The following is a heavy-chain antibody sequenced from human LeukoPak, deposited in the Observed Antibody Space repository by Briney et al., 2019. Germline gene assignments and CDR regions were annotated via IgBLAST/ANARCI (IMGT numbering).Heavy chain of an antibody. V-gene: IGHV3-30*18. J-gene: IGHJ4*02. CDR3: AKPRRVGSTIRPDFDY. CDR1: GFTFSSYG. Sequence: GRSLRLSCAASGFTFSSYGMHWVRQAPGKGLEWVAVIILDGINKYYGDSVKGRFTISRDNSKNTLYLQMSSLRPKNRAVYYCAKPRRVGSTIRPDFDYWGQGTLVTVSS. D-gene: IGHD2/OR15-2a*01. CDR2: IILDGINK.